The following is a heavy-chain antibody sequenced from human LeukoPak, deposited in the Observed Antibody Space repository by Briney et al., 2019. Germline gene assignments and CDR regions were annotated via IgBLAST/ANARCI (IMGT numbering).Heavy chain of an antibody. J-gene: IGHJ3*02. V-gene: IGHV3-23*01. CDR2: ISGTGDTT. CDR1: GFSFSSYA. D-gene: IGHD3-16*01. Sequence: PGGSLRLSCAASGFSFSSYAMTWVRQAPGKGLEWVSSISGTGDTTYYADSVKGRFTVSRDNSKDTLFLQMNSLGAKDTAVYYCARLGSAYGGDAFDIWGQGTMVTVSS. CDR3: ARLGSAYGGDAFDI.